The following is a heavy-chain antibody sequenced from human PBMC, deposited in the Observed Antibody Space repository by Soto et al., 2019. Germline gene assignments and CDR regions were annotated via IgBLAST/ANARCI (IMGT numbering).Heavy chain of an antibody. CDR1: GFTFSNYA. Sequence: PGGSLRLSCAASGFTFSNYAMHWVRQAPGKGLVWVSAISGDGSTTYYADSVKGRFTISRDNAKNTLYLQMNSLRAEDTAVYYCARTVSFGGSYYYYGMDGWGQGTTVTVSS. V-gene: IGHV3-74*01. CDR3: ARTVSFGGSYYYYGMDG. J-gene: IGHJ6*02. D-gene: IGHD3-3*01. CDR2: ISGDGSTT.